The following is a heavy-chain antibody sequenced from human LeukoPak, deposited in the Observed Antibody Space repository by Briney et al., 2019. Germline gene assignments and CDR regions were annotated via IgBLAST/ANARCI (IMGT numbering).Heavy chain of an antibody. Sequence: SETLSLTCTVSGGSISSSSYYWGWIRQPPGKGLEWIGSIYYSGSTYYNPSLKSRVTISVDTSKNQFSLKLSSVTAADTAVYYCARGRQIFGVVRWGQGTLVTVSS. D-gene: IGHD3-3*01. CDR2: IYYSGST. CDR3: ARGRQIFGVVR. V-gene: IGHV4-39*01. J-gene: IGHJ4*02. CDR1: GGSISSSSYY.